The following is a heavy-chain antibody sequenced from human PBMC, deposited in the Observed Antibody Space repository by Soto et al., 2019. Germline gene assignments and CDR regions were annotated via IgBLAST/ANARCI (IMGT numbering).Heavy chain of an antibody. J-gene: IGHJ6*03. CDR3: ARGTSSSNYVILDYYYYMDV. CDR1: GFTFSSYW. V-gene: IGHV3-7*01. Sequence: GGSLRLSCAASGFTFSSYWMSWVRQAPGKGLEWVANIKQDGSEKYYVNSVKGRFTISRDNAKNSLYLQMNSLRAEDTAVYYCARGTSSSNYVILDYYYYMDVWGKGTTVTVSS. D-gene: IGHD4-4*01. CDR2: IKQDGSEK.